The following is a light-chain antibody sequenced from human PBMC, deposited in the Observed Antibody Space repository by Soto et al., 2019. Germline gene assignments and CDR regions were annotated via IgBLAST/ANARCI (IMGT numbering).Light chain of an antibody. CDR2: GAS. J-gene: IGKJ4*01. Sequence: EIVMTQSPATLSVSPEERATLSCRASQSISNNLAWYQQKPGQAPRLLIYGASTRATGIPARFSGSGSGTEFTLTISSLQSEDFAVYYCQQYNNWPLTFGGGTKVEIK. V-gene: IGKV3-15*01. CDR1: QSISNN. CDR3: QQYNNWPLT.